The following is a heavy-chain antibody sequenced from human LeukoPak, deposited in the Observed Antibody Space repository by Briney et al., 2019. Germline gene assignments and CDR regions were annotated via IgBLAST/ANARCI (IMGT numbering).Heavy chain of an antibody. CDR1: GFTFSSYG. J-gene: IGHJ4*02. CDR3: ARDGDGSGLYYFDY. V-gene: IGHV3-33*01. D-gene: IGHD3-10*01. Sequence: GGSLRLSCAASGFTFSSYGMHWVRQAPGKGLERVAVIWYDGSNKYYADSVKGRFTISRDNSKNTLYLQMNSLRAEDTAVYYCARDGDGSGLYYFDYWGQGTLVTVSS. CDR2: IWYDGSNK.